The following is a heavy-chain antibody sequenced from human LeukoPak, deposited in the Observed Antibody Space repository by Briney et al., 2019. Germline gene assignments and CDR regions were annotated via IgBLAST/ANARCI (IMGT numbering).Heavy chain of an antibody. J-gene: IGHJ4*02. CDR1: GFTFSSYE. D-gene: IGHD5-18*01. Sequence: GGSLRLSCAASGFTFSSYEMNWVRQAPGKGLEWVSYISSSGNTISYADSVKGRFTISRDNAKNSLYLQMNSLRAEDTAVYYCAGAPGYSYGYSLDYWGQGTLVTVSS. CDR2: ISSSGNTI. CDR3: AGAPGYSYGYSLDY. V-gene: IGHV3-48*03.